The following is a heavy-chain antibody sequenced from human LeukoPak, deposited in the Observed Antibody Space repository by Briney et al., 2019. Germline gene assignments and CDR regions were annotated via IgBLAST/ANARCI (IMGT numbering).Heavy chain of an antibody. CDR3: ARGWGDWYPHWHFDL. Sequence: SETLSLTCTVSGGSISSSSYYWGWIRQPPGKGLEWIGSIYYSGSTNYNPSLKSRVTISGDTSKNQFSLKLSSATAADTAVYYCARGWGDWYPHWHFDLWGRGILVTVSS. V-gene: IGHV4-39*07. CDR1: GGSISSSSYY. D-gene: IGHD6-19*01. J-gene: IGHJ2*01. CDR2: IYYSGST.